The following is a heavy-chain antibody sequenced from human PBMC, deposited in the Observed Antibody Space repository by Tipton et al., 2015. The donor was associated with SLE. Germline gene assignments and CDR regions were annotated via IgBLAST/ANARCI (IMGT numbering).Heavy chain of an antibody. CDR3: ARAKDWEDGFDI. J-gene: IGHJ3*02. Sequence: LRLSCTVSGGSMSDYMTSYSWSWIGQPAGRGLEWIGRIFTSGTTNYIQSLRSRVTISIDTSRNQVSLKMTSVTAADTAVYYCARAKDWEDGFDIWGQGTQVTVSS. CDR1: GGSMSDYMTSYS. V-gene: IGHV4-61*02. CDR2: IFTSGTT. D-gene: IGHD3/OR15-3a*01.